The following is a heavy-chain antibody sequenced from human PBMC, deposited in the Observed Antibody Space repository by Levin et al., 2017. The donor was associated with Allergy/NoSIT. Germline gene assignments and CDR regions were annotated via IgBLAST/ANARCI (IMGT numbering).Heavy chain of an antibody. D-gene: IGHD6-19*01. V-gene: IGHV3-23*01. J-gene: IGHJ4*02. CDR1: GFTFSSYA. CDR2: ISGSGGST. CDR3: AKDTGIAVAGTYYDSSGTFDY. Sequence: ETLSLTCAASGFTFSSYAMSWVRQAPGKGLEWVSAISGSGGSTYYADSVKGRFTISRDNSKNTLYLQMNSLRAEDTAVYYCAKDTGIAVAGTYYDSSGTFDYWGQGTLVTVSS.